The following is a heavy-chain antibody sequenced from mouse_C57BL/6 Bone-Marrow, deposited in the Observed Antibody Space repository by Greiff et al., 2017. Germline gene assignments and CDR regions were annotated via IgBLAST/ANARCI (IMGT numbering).Heavy chain of an antibody. Sequence: QVQLKQSEAELARPGASVKLSCKASGYTFTSYGISWVKQRTGQGLEWIGEIYPRSGNTYYNEKFKGKATLTADKSSSTAYMELRSLTSEDSAVYVCARKFYYGSSYYAMDYWGQGTSVTVSS. J-gene: IGHJ4*01. CDR1: GYTFTSYG. CDR3: ARKFYYGSSYYAMDY. CDR2: IYPRSGNT. V-gene: IGHV1-81*01. D-gene: IGHD1-1*01.